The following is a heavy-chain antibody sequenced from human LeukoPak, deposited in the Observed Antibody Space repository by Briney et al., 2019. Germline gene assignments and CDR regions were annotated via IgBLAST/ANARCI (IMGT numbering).Heavy chain of an antibody. CDR2: INPNRGGT. J-gene: IGHJ5*02. V-gene: IGHV1-2*02. Sequence: ASVKVSCKASGYTFSGYYLHWVRQAPGQGLEWMGWINPNRGGTSYAQKFQGRVSMTRDTSISTVYMELSGLRSDDTAIYYCARDRVFGVVFGRLDPWGQGTLVIVST. CDR1: GYTFSGYY. CDR3: ARDRVFGVVFGRLDP. D-gene: IGHD3-3*01.